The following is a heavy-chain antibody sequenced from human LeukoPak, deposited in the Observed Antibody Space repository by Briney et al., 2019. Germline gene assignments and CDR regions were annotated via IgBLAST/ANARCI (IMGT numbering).Heavy chain of an antibody. CDR1: GGTFSSYA. CDR3: ARGLSPGSYYTFDY. D-gene: IGHD3-10*01. J-gene: IGHJ4*02. CDR2: IIPIFGTA. V-gene: IGHV1-69*05. Sequence: SVKVSCKASGGTFSSYAISWVRQAPGQGLEWMGGIIPIFGTANYAQKFQGRVTITTDESTSTAYMELGSLRSEDTAVYYCARGLSPGSYYTFDYWGQGTLVTVSS.